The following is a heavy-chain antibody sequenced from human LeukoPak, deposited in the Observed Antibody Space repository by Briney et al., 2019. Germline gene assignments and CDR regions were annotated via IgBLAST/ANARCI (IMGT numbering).Heavy chain of an antibody. CDR1: GGSFSGYY. V-gene: IGHV4-34*01. D-gene: IGHD4-17*01. J-gene: IGHJ4*02. CDR3: ARGTVTIYHY. Sequence: SETLSLTCGVYGGSFSGYYWSWIRQPPGKGLEWIGEINHSGSTNYNPSLKSRVTISVDTSKNQFSLKLSSVTAADTAVYYCARGTVTIYHYWGQGTLVTVSS. CDR2: INHSGST.